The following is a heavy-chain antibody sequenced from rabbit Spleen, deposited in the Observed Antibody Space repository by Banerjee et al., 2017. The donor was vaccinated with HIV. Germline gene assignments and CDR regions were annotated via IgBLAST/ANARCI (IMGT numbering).Heavy chain of an antibody. V-gene: IGHV1S40*01. CDR1: GFSFSADYY. Sequence: QSLEESGGGLVQPEGSLTLTCTASGFSFSADYYMCWVRQAPGKGLEWIACIYTGSSGSTYYASWVNGRFTVSKTSSTTVTLQMTSLTAADTATYFCARGSADDNYGYHSNLWGPGTLVTVS. J-gene: IGHJ4*01. CDR3: ARGSADDNYGYHSNL. CDR2: IYTGSSGST. D-gene: IGHD6-1*01.